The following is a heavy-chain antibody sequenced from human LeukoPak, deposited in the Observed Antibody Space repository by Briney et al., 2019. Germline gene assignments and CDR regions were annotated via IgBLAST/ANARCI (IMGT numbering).Heavy chain of an antibody. J-gene: IGHJ4*02. CDR1: GGSFSGYY. Sequence: SETLSLTCAVYGGSFSGYYWSWIRQPPGKGLEWIGEINHSGSTNYNPSLKSRVTISVDTSKNQFSLKLSSVTAADTAAYYCARGRHDFWSGYYPIFDYWGQGTLVTVSS. D-gene: IGHD3-3*01. V-gene: IGHV4-34*01. CDR3: ARGRHDFWSGYYPIFDY. CDR2: INHSGST.